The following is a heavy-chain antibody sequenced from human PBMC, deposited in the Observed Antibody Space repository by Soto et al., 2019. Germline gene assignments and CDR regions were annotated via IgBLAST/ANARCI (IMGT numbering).Heavy chain of an antibody. Sequence: EVQLLESGGGLIRPGGSLRLSCAASGFTFTNYAMGWVRQAPGKGLEWVSGITAGGASMFYAESVKGRFIISRDNSKNTVSLQMNSLRAEDTAKYYCAKYQDSHRWYGDAFDFWGQGTMVTVS. D-gene: IGHD6-13*01. V-gene: IGHV3-23*01. J-gene: IGHJ3*01. CDR2: ITAGGASM. CDR3: AKYQDSHRWYGDAFDF. CDR1: GFTFTNYA.